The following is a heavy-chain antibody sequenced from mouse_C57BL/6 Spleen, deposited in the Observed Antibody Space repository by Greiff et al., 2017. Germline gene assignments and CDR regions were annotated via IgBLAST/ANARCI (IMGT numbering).Heavy chain of an antibody. CDR1: GYTFTSYW. CDR2: IDPSDSET. V-gene: IGHV1-52*01. J-gene: IGHJ4*01. Sequence: QVQLQQPGAELVRPGSSVKLSCKASGYTFTSYWMHWVKQRPIQGLEWIGNIDPSDSETHYNQKFKDKATLTVDKSSSTAYMQLSSLTSEDSAAYYCARGSYGSSYGAMDYWGQGTSVTVSS. CDR3: ARGSYGSSYGAMDY. D-gene: IGHD1-1*01.